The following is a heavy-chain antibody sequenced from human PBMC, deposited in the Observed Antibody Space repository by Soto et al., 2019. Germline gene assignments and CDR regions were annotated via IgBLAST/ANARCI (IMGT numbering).Heavy chain of an antibody. J-gene: IGHJ1*01. CDR3: ARIPRYSGSYISLKH. V-gene: IGHV1-2*02. CDR2: INPNSGGT. CDR1: GYTFTGYY. D-gene: IGHD1-26*01. Sequence: ASVKVSCKASGYTFTGYYMHWVRQAPGQGLEWMGWINPNSGGTNYAQKFQGRVTMTRDTSISTAYMELSRLRSDDTAVYYCARIPRYSGSYISLKHWGQGTLVIVSS.